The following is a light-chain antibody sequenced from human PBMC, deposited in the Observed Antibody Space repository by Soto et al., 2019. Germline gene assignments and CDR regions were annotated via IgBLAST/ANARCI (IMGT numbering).Light chain of an antibody. Sequence: EVVMTQSPATVSVSPGERATLSCRASQSVSSNLAWYRQKPGQAPRLLMYGASTRATSISDRFSGSGSGTEFTPTISSLQSEDVAVYYCQQYNKWPLTFGGGTKVDIK. J-gene: IGKJ4*01. CDR1: QSVSSN. CDR3: QQYNKWPLT. V-gene: IGKV3-15*01. CDR2: GAS.